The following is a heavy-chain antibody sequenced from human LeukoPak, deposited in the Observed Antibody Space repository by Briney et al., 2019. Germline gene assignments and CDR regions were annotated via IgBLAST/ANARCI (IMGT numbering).Heavy chain of an antibody. Sequence: SETLSLTCTVSGGSISSSSYYWGWIRQPPGKGLEWIGNIYYSGSTYYNPSLKSRVTISVDTSKNQFSLKLSSVTAADTAVYYCARDITIFGVVILNYCMDVWGKGTTVTVPS. J-gene: IGHJ6*03. V-gene: IGHV4-39*02. CDR1: GGSISSSSYY. CDR3: ARDITIFGVVILNYCMDV. CDR2: IYYSGST. D-gene: IGHD3-3*01.